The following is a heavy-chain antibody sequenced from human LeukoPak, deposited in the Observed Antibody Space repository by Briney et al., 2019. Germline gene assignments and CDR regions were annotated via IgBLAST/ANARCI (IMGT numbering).Heavy chain of an antibody. CDR2: ISYDGGNK. J-gene: IGHJ6*02. Sequence: GGPLRLSCAASGFPFSSYGMHWVRQAPGKGLEWVSYISYDGGNKYYADSVKGRFTISRDNSKKTLYLQMNSLRGDDTGMYFCAKDSSSSNYYYGLDVWGQGTTVTVSS. D-gene: IGHD6-13*01. V-gene: IGHV3-30*02. CDR3: AKDSSSSNYYYGLDV. CDR1: GFPFSSYG.